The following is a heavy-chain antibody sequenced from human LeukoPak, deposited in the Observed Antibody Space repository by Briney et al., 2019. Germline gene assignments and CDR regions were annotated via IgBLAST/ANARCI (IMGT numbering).Heavy chain of an antibody. Sequence: PSETLSLTCAVYGGSFSGYYWSWIRQPPGKGLEWIGEINHSGSTNYNPSLKSRVTISVDTSKNQFSLKLSSVTAADTAVYYRARDMRRYCSSTSCPPSDPWGQGTLVTVSS. CDR3: ARDMRRYCSSTSCPPSDP. CDR1: GGSFSGYY. D-gene: IGHD2-2*01. V-gene: IGHV4-34*01. CDR2: INHSGST. J-gene: IGHJ5*02.